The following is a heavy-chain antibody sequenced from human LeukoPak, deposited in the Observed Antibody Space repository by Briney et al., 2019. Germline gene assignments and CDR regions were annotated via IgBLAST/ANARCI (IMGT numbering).Heavy chain of an antibody. J-gene: IGHJ6*02. Sequence: PGGSLRPPCAASGFTFSSYGMHWVRQAPGKGLEWVAFIRYDGSNKYYADSVKGRFTISRDNSKNTLYLQMNSLRAEDTAVYYCAKDPMIAVAGTFGFKNRNYYYYGMDVWGQGTTVTVSS. CDR3: AKDPMIAVAGTFGFKNRNYYYYGMDV. CDR1: GFTFSSYG. D-gene: IGHD6-19*01. CDR2: IRYDGSNK. V-gene: IGHV3-30*02.